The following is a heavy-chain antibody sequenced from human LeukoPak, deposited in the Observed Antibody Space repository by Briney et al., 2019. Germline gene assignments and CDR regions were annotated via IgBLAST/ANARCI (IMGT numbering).Heavy chain of an antibody. Sequence: GGSLRLSCAASGFTFSSYWMSWVRQAPGKGLEWVANIKQDGSEKYYVDSVKGRFTISRDNAKNPLYLQMNSLRAEDTAVYYCARDGLWFGETHFDYWGQGTLVTVSS. D-gene: IGHD3-10*01. V-gene: IGHV3-7*03. CDR2: IKQDGSEK. J-gene: IGHJ4*02. CDR3: ARDGLWFGETHFDY. CDR1: GFTFSSYW.